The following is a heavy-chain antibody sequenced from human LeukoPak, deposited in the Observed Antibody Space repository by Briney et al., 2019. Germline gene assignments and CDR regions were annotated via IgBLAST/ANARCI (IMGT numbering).Heavy chain of an antibody. CDR2: INHSGST. CDR3: ARGRGSMVRGVTDY. V-gene: IGHV4-34*01. J-gene: IGHJ4*02. D-gene: IGHD3-10*01. Sequence: SETLSLTCAVYGGSSSGYYWSWIRQPPGKGLEWIGEINHSGSTNYNPSLKSRVTISVDTSKNQFSLKLSSVTAADTAVYYCARGRGSMVRGVTDYWGQGTLVTVSS. CDR1: GGSSSGYY.